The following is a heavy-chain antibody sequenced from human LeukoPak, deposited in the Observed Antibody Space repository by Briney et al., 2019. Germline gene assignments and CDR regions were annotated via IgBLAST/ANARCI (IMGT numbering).Heavy chain of an antibody. D-gene: IGHD3-10*01. J-gene: IGHJ4*02. Sequence: KSSETLSLTCAVYGGSFSGYYWSWIRQPPGKGLEWVGSIFYGGNTSYNPSLKSRVTISVDTSKNQFSLKVDSVTAADTAVFYCARHRSYYFDYWGQGMLVTVSS. V-gene: IGHV4-34*12. CDR2: IFYGGNT. CDR1: GGSFSGYY. CDR3: ARHRSYYFDY.